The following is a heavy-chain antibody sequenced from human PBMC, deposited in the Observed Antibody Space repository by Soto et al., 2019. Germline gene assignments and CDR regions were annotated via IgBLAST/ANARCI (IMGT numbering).Heavy chain of an antibody. Sequence: PGGSLRLSCAASGFTLSSYGMHWVRQAPGKGLEWVAVISYDGSNKYYADSVKGRFTISRDNSKNTLYLQMNSLRAEDTAVYYCAKDGYGSGSYGYWGQGTLVTVSS. CDR1: GFTLSSYG. D-gene: IGHD3-10*01. CDR3: AKDGYGSGSYGY. J-gene: IGHJ4*02. CDR2: ISYDGSNK. V-gene: IGHV3-30*18.